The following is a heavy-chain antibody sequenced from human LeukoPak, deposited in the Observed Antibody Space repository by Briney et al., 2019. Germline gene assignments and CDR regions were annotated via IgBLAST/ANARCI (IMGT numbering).Heavy chain of an antibody. CDR2: ISSSSSYI. V-gene: IGHV3-21*01. Sequence: GGSLRLSCAASGFTFSSYSMNWVRQAPGKGLEWVSSISSSSSYIYYADSVKGRFTISRNNAKNSLYLQMNSLRAEDTAVYYCASFQTTIFDYWGQGTLVTVSS. CDR1: GFTFSSYS. J-gene: IGHJ4*02. CDR3: ASFQTTIFDY. D-gene: IGHD5-12*01.